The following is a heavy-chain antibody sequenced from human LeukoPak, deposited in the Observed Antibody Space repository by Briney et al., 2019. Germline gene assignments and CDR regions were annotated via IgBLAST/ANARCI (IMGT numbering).Heavy chain of an antibody. CDR1: GFTFSGYE. V-gene: IGHV3-64*02. D-gene: IGHD2-2*01. Sequence: GGSLRLSCAASGFTFSGYEMNWVRQAPGKGLEWVSAISGSGGSTYYADSVKGRFTISRDNSKNTLYLQMGSLRAEDMAVYYCASSQRGDAFDIWGQGTMVTVSS. J-gene: IGHJ3*02. CDR3: ASSQRGDAFDI. CDR2: ISGSGGST.